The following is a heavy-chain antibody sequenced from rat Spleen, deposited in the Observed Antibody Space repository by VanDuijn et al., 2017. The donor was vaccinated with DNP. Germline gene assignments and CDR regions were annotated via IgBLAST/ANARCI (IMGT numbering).Heavy chain of an antibody. CDR3: STLNYYSSLSGYFDY. J-gene: IGHJ2*01. D-gene: IGHD1-12*01. CDR1: GFTFSDYN. V-gene: IGHV5-27*01. Sequence: EVQLVESGGGLVQPGRSLKLSCAASGFTFSDYNMGWVRQAPKKGLEWVATISTSGGSTYYRDSVKGRFTISRDNAKSTLYLQMDSLRSEDTATYYCSTLNYYSSLSGYFDYWGQGVMVTVSS. CDR2: ISTSGGST.